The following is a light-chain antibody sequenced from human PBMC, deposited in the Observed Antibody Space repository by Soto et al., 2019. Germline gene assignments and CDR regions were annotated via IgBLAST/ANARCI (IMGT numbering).Light chain of an antibody. V-gene: IGKV3-11*01. CDR1: QNIRSY. CDR2: DAS. Sequence: EIVLTQSPATLSLSPGDRATLSCRASQNIRSYLAWYQQKPGQAPRLLIYDASHRATGIPARFSGSGAGTAFTLTISDLESEDFAVYCCQQRSNWPPLTFGGGTKVEIK. CDR3: QQRSNWPPLT. J-gene: IGKJ4*01.